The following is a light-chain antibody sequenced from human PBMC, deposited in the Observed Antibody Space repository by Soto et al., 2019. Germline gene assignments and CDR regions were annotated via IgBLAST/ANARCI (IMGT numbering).Light chain of an antibody. V-gene: IGLV2-14*01. CDR2: VVS. J-gene: IGLJ1*01. CDR3: SSYRSGGTFV. CDR1: SSDVGGYNY. Sequence: QSALTQPASVSGSPGQSIAISCTGTSSDVGGYNYVSWHQQHPGKAPKVLISVVSNRPSGVSNRFSGSKSGNTASLTISGLQAEDEVDYYCSSYRSGGTFVFGSGTKLTVL.